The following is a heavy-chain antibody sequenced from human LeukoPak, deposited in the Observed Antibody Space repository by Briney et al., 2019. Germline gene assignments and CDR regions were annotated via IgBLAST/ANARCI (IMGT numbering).Heavy chain of an antibody. CDR2: INHSRIT. CDR3: ANPARDFADSGAITW. J-gene: IGHJ4*02. CDR1: GGSFSYYY. Sequence: SETLCLTCAVYGGSFSYYYWSWIRQPPGKGLEWIGEINHSRITNYNPSLKSRVTISADTSKNQFSLKLTSVTAADTAVYYCANPARDFADSGAITWWGQGTLVTVSS. D-gene: IGHD4-17*01. V-gene: IGHV4-34*01.